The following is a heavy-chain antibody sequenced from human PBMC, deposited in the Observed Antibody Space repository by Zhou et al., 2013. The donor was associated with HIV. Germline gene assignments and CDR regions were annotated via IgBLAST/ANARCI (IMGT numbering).Heavy chain of an antibody. J-gene: IGHJ6*03. V-gene: IGHV1-69*05. CDR1: GGTFSSYA. CDR3: AREGIAVAGRVDYYYYYYMDV. D-gene: IGHD6-19*01. CDR2: IIPIFGTA. Sequence: QVQLVQSGAEVKKPGSSVKVSCKASGGTFSSYAISWVRQAPGQGLEWMGGIIPIFGTANYAQKFQGRVTITTDESTSTAYMELSSLRSEDTAVYYCAREGIAVAGRVDYYYYYYMDVWGKGTTVTVSS.